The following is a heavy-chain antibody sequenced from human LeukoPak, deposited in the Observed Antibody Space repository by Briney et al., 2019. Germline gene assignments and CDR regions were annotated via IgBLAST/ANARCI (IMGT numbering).Heavy chain of an antibody. CDR3: AKVSVTIFGVVIIPVFDY. V-gene: IGHV3-21*04. CDR1: GFTFSTYT. CDR2: ISSSGSCI. D-gene: IGHD3-3*01. J-gene: IGHJ4*02. Sequence: GGSLRLSCAASGFTFSTYTMNWVRQAPGKGLEWVSSISSSGSCIYYADSVKGRFTISRDNAKNSLYLQMNSLRAEDTAVYYCAKVSVTIFGVVIIPVFDYWGQGTLVTVSS.